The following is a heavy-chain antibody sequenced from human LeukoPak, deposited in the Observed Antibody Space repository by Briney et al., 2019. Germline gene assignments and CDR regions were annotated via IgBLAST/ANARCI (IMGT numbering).Heavy chain of an antibody. CDR1: GFTFSSYW. J-gene: IGHJ4*02. CDR3: ARSGSGHYDYVWGSYPDYFDY. Sequence: GGSLRLYCAASGFTFSSYWMSWVRQAPGKGREGVANIKQDESEKYYVDSLKGRFTISRDNAKNSLYLQMNSLRAEDTAVYYCARSGSGHYDYVWGSYPDYFDYWGQGTLVTVSS. CDR2: IKQDESEK. D-gene: IGHD3-16*02. V-gene: IGHV3-7*01.